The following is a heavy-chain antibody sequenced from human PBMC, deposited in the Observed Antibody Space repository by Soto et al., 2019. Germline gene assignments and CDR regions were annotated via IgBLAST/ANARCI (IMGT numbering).Heavy chain of an antibody. D-gene: IGHD3-10*01. CDR1: GFNFNEYA. J-gene: IGHJ5*02. V-gene: IGHV3-9*01. CDR3: AKVGVVRGVRRDWFDA. CDR2: INWNSGSI. Sequence: EVQLVESGGALVQPDKSLRLSCAASGFNFNEYAMHWVRQAPGKGLEWVSGINWNSGSIGYADSVRGRFTISRDNAKNSLYLQMNSLRAEDTALYYCAKVGVVRGVRRDWFDAWGQGTLVTVSS.